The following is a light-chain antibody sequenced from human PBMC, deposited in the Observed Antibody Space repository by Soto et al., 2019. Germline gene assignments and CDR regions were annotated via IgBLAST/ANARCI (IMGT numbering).Light chain of an antibody. Sequence: QSALTQPRSVSGSPGQSVTISCTGASSDVGAYDYVSWHQQHPGKAPKVIIFYVSKRPSGVPDRFSGSRSGNTASLTISGLQAEDEADYYCCSYAGTYSWVFGGGTKLTVL. J-gene: IGLJ3*02. V-gene: IGLV2-11*01. CDR3: CSYAGTYSWV. CDR2: YVS. CDR1: SSDVGAYDY.